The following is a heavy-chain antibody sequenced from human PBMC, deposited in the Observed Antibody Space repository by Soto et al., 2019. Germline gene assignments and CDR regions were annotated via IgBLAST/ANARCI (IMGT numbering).Heavy chain of an antibody. V-gene: IGHV1-18*01. D-gene: IGHD3-16*02. Sequence: QVQLVQSGAEVKKPGASVKVSCKASGYTFTSYGISWVRQAPGQGLEWMGWISAYNGNTNYAQKLQGRVTMTTDTTRGQANREVGGREFYARGCYYLGEDPRGALIITFGGFIEQAFDLGGQGTWVTVPP. CDR2: ISAYNGNT. CDR1: GYTFTSYG. CDR3: GEDPRGALIITFGGFIEQAFDL. J-gene: IGHJ5*02.